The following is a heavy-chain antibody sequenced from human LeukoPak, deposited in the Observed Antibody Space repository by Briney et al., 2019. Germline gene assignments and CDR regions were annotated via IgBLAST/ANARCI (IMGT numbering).Heavy chain of an antibody. Sequence: GGSLRLSCAASRFTFSSYAMHWVRQAPGKGLGWVAVISYDGSNKYYADSVKGRFTISRDNSKNTLYLQMNSLRAEDTAVYYCARAATAIPEHPWGQGTLVTVSS. CDR2: ISYDGSNK. J-gene: IGHJ5*02. CDR1: RFTFSSYA. V-gene: IGHV3-30-3*01. CDR3: ARAATAIPEHP. D-gene: IGHD2-2*02.